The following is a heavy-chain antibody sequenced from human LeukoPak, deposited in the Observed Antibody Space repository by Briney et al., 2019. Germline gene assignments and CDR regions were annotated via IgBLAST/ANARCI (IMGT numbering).Heavy chain of an antibody. J-gene: IGHJ4*02. D-gene: IGHD2-2*01. Sequence: GGSLRLSCAASGFTFSSYAMHWVRQAPGKGLEWVAFVRSDGGIKYYADSVKGRFTISRDNSKNTLHLQMNSLRAEDTAVYHCAKDLPAAYFDYWGQGTLVTVSS. CDR1: GFTFSSYA. CDR3: AKDLPAAYFDY. CDR2: VRSDGGIK. V-gene: IGHV3-30*02.